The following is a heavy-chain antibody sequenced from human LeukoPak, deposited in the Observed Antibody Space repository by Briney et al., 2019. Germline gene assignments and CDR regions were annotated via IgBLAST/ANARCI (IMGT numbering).Heavy chain of an antibody. Sequence: PGGSLRLSCAGSGFSVSHYYMNWVRQAPGKGLERVSLIRDTGETFYADSVKGRFTISRVNSKNTMYLQMNRLRVEDTAVYFCARDRAVTQVWVEFGSWGQGTLVTVSS. CDR2: IRDTGET. V-gene: IGHV3-66*03. J-gene: IGHJ5*01. D-gene: IGHD3-16*01. CDR3: ARDRAVTQVWVEFGS. CDR1: GFSVSHYY.